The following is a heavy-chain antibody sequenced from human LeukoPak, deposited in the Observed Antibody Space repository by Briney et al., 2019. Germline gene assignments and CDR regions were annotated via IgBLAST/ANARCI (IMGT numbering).Heavy chain of an antibody. V-gene: IGHV1-69*13. CDR3: ARDSSEFRSLILH. D-gene: IGHD1-14*01. CDR1: GGTFSNYA. Sequence: GASVKVSCKASGGTFSNYAISWVRQAPGQGLEWMGGIIPILGTPNYAQKFQGRVTIIADESTGTAYMELSSLRSEDTAVYYCARDSSEFRSLILHWGQGTLVIVSS. J-gene: IGHJ1*01. CDR2: IIPILGTP.